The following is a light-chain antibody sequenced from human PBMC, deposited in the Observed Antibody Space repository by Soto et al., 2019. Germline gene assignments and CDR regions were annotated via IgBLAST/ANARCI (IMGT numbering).Light chain of an antibody. V-gene: IGLV2-14*01. CDR3: SSYTSGSTLYV. CDR2: ASS. J-gene: IGLJ1*01. Sequence: QSVLTQPASVSGSPGQSITISCTGTSGDVGGYNYVSWYQHHPGKAPRLMIYASSNRPSGVSHRFSGSRSGNTASLTISGLQAEDEADYYCSSYTSGSTLYVFGTGTKLTVL. CDR1: SGDVGGYNY.